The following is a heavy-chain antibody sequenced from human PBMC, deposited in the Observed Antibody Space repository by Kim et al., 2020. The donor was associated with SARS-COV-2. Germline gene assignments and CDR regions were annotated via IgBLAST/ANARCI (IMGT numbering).Heavy chain of an antibody. CDR3: AKDGAHTTPRFSYYFDY. CDR2: ISGSGGST. D-gene: IGHD2-15*01. V-gene: IGHV3-23*01. J-gene: IGHJ4*02. CDR1: GFTFSSYA. Sequence: GGSLRLSCAASGFTFSSYAMSWVRQAPGKGLEWVSAISGSGGSTYYADSVKGRFTISRDNSKNTLYLQMNSLRAEDTAVYYCAKDGAHTTPRFSYYFDYWGQGTLFTVSS.